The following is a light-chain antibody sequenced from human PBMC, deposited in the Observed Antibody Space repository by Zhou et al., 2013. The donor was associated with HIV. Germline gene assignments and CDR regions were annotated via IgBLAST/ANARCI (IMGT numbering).Light chain of an antibody. CDR2: GTS. CDR1: QGISNS. J-gene: IGKJ2*01. Sequence: DIQMTQSPSSLSASLGDRVTITCRASQGISNSLAWYQQKPGKAPKLLLYGTSKLASGVPSRFSGSGSGTDYTLTISSLQPEDFATYFCQQYYTNPSYTFGQGTKLEIK. V-gene: IGKV1-NL1*01. CDR3: QQYYTNPSYT.